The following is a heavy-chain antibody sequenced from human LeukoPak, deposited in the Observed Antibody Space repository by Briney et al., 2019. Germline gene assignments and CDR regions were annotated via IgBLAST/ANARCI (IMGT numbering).Heavy chain of an antibody. CDR1: GGSISSGSYY. V-gene: IGHV4-61*02. CDR3: ARAPKKAYYFDY. J-gene: IGHJ4*02. CDR2: IYTSGST. Sequence: PSETLSLTCTVSGGSISSGSYYWSWIRQPAGKGLEWIGRIYTSGSTNYNPSLKSRVTISVDTSKNQFSLKLSSVTAADTAVYYCARAPKKAYYFDYWGQGTLVTVSS.